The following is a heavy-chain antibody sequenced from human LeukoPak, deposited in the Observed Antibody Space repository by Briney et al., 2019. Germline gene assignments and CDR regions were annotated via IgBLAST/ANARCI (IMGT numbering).Heavy chain of an antibody. Sequence: PGGSLRLSYAASGFTFSSYWMHWVRQAPGKGLVWVSRINSDGSSTSYADSVKGRFTISRDNAKNTLYLQMNSLRAEDTAVYYCARVPSASNYKEGSSLAYYYGMDVWGQGTTVTVSS. CDR2: INSDGSST. CDR1: GFTFSSYW. CDR3: ARVPSASNYKEGSSLAYYYGMDV. V-gene: IGHV3-74*01. J-gene: IGHJ6*02. D-gene: IGHD4-11*01.